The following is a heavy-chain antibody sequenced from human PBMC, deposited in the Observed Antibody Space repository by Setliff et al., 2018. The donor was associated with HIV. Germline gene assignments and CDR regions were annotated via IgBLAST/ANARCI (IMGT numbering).Heavy chain of an antibody. CDR2: INTDGSST. CDR1: GLTLSSHW. Sequence: PGGSLRLSCAASGLTLSSHWMHWVRQAPGKGMVWVSRINTDGSSTSYADSVKGRFTISRDNAKNTLYLQMNGLRAEDTAIYYCARDLIWGASDYWGEGTLVTVSS. V-gene: IGHV3-74*01. CDR3: ARDLIWGASDY. D-gene: IGHD7-27*01. J-gene: IGHJ4*02.